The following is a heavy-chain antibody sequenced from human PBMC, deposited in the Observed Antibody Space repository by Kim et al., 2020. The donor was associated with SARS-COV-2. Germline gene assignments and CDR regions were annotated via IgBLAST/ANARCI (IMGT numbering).Heavy chain of an antibody. D-gene: IGHD1-26*01. CDR3: ARGDWEPWYFDL. J-gene: IGHJ2*01. Sequence: YYAASLKGRFTISRDKSKNTLYLKMNSLRAEDTAVYYCARGDWEPWYFDLWGRGTLVTVSS. V-gene: IGHV3-30*01.